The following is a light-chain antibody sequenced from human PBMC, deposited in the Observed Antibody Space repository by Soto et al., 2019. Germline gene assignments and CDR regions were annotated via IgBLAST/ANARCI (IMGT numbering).Light chain of an antibody. J-gene: IGLJ1*01. CDR2: EVT. V-gene: IGLV2-8*01. Sequence: QSALPHPPSASWSPGHSVTISCTGTSSDVGGYDYVSWYQQRPGKAPKLLIHEVTKRPSGVPDRFSGSKSGNTASLTVSGLQAEDQADYYCSSYAGRTPYVFGTGTKVTVL. CDR3: SSYAGRTPYV. CDR1: SSDVGGYDY.